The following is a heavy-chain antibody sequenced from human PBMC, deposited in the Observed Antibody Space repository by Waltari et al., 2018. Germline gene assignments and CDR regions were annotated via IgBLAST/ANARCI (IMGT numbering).Heavy chain of an antibody. CDR1: GGSISSHY. Sequence: QVKLQESGPGLVQPSETLSLTCTVCGGSISSHYWSWIRQPQGKGREWIGYIYYRRSTNYNPSLTSRVTISVDTSKNQFSLKLSSVTAADPAVYYCASSLNKSVVIAPYDAFDIWGQGTMVTVSS. V-gene: IGHV4-59*11. CDR2: IYYRRST. CDR3: ASSLNKSVVIAPYDAFDI. J-gene: IGHJ3*02. D-gene: IGHD2-21*01.